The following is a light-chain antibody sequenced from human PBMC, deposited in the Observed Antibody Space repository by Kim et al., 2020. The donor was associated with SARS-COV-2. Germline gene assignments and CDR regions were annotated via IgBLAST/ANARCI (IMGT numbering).Light chain of an antibody. Sequence: DIQMTQSPSTLSASVGDRVTITCRASQSISSWLAWYQQKPGKAPKLLIYKASSLESGVPSRFSGSGSGTEFTLTISSLQPDDFATYYCQQYNCYPLTFGGGTKVDIK. CDR1: QSISSW. V-gene: IGKV1-5*03. J-gene: IGKJ4*01. CDR2: KAS. CDR3: QQYNCYPLT.